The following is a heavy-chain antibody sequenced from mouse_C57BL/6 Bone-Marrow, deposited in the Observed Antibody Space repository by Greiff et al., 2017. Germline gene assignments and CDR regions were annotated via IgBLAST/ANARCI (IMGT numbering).Heavy chain of an antibody. CDR2: IDPSDCYT. CDR1: GYTFTSYW. V-gene: IGHV1-50*01. Sequence: VKVVESGAELVKPGTSVKLSCKASGYTFTSYWMQWVKQRPGQGLEWIGEIDPSDCYTNYNPKFQGKATLTVDTSSSTAYMRLSSLTPEDSAVYYCVRAEFAYWGQGTLVTVSA. J-gene: IGHJ3*01. CDR3: VRAEFAY.